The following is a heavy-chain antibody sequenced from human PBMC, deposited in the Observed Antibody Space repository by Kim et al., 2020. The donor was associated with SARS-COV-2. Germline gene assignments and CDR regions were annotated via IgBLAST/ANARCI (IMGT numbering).Heavy chain of an antibody. J-gene: IGHJ4*02. CDR3: AKDLTYYYDSSGYSHSLYYFDY. CDR1: GFTFSSYA. V-gene: IGHV3-23*01. CDR2: ISGSGGST. Sequence: GGSLRLSCAASGFTFSSYAMSWVRQAPGKGLEWVSAISGSGGSTYYADSVKGRFTISRDNSKNTLYLQMNSLRAEDTAVYYCAKDLTYYYDSSGYSHSLYYFDYWGQGTLVTVSS. D-gene: IGHD3-22*01.